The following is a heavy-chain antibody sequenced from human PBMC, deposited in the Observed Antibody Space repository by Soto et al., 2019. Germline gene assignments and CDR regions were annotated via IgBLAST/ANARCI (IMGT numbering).Heavy chain of an antibody. CDR3: ARGRRIAAAGKAPYYYYYMDV. V-gene: IGHV1-8*01. CDR2: MNPNSGNT. CDR1: GYTFTSYD. D-gene: IGHD6-13*01. Sequence: ASVKVSCKASGYTFTSYDINWVRQATGQGLEWMGWMNPNSGNTGYAQKFQGRVTMTRNTSISTAYMELSSLRSEDTAVYYCARGRRIAAAGKAPYYYYYMDVWGKGTTVTVSS. J-gene: IGHJ6*03.